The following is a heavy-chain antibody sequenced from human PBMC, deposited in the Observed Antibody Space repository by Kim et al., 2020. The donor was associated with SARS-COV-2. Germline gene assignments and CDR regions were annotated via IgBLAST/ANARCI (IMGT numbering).Heavy chain of an antibody. CDR2: INHSGST. CDR3: ARLAARPLGGPYYYYYGM. CDR1: GGSFSGYY. V-gene: IGHV4-34*01. Sequence: SETLSLTCAVFGGSFSGYYWSWIRQPPGKGLEWIGEINHSGSTNYNPSLKSRVTISVDTSKNQFSLKLSSVTAADTAVYYCARLAARPLGGPYYYYYGM. J-gene: IGHJ6*01. D-gene: IGHD6-6*01.